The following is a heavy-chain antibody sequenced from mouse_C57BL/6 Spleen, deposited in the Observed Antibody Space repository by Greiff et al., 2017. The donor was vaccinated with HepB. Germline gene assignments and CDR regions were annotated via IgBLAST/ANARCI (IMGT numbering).Heavy chain of an antibody. CDR3: ARYYDYDYKAMDY. D-gene: IGHD2-4*01. CDR2: IRNKANGYTT. J-gene: IGHJ4*01. V-gene: IGHV7-3*01. CDR1: GITFTDYY. Sequence: EGGGITFTDYYMSWVRQPPGKALEWLGFIRNKANGYTTEYSASVKGRFTISRDNSQSILYLQMNALRAEDSATYYCARYYDYDYKAMDYWGQGTSVTVSS.